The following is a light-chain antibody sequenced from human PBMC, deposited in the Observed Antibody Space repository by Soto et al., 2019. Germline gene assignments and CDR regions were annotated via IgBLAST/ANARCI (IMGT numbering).Light chain of an antibody. J-gene: IGKJ2*01. CDR2: DAS. CDR3: QQRSNWSSYT. Sequence: EIVLTQSPATLSLSPGERATLSCRASQSVSSYLAWYQQKPGQAPRLLIYDASNRATGIPARFSGSGSATAFTITISSLEPEDFAVYYCQQRSNWSSYTFGQGTKLEIK. V-gene: IGKV3-11*01. CDR1: QSVSSY.